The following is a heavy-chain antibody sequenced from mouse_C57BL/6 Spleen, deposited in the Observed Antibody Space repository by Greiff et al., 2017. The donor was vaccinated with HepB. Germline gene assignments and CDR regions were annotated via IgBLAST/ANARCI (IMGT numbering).Heavy chain of an antibody. D-gene: IGHD2-1*01. CDR3: AKCRDGTRRFYAMDY. J-gene: IGHJ4*01. CDR2: IWRGGST. Sequence: QVQLQQSGPGLVQPSQSLSITCTVSGFSLTSYGVHWVRQSPGKGLEWLGVIWRGGSTDYNAAFMSRLSITKDNSKSQVFFKMNSLQADDTAIYYCAKCRDGTRRFYAMDYWGQGTSVTVSS. V-gene: IGHV2-5*01. CDR1: GFSLTSYG.